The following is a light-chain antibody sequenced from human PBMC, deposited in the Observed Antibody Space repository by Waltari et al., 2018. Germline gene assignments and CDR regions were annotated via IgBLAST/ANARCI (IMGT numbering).Light chain of an antibody. CDR3: CSYAGSGIYV. V-gene: IGLV2-23*02. J-gene: IGLJ1*01. Sequence: QSALTQPASVSGSPGQSNTISCSGTSSDVGSYNLVSWFQQYPDNAPKLIIFEVNKRPSGVSNRFSGSKSGNTASLTISGLQAEDEADYYCCSYAGSGIYVFGTGAKVTVL. CDR2: EVN. CDR1: SSDVGSYNL.